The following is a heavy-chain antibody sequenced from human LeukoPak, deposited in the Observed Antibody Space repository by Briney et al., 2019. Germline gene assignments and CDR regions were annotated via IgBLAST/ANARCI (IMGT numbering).Heavy chain of an antibody. CDR1: GYTSTSNK. D-gene: IGHD3-22*01. J-gene: IGHJ4*02. V-gene: IGHV1-2*02. Sequence: APVRVSSKLPGYTSTSNKMHWVRQAPEQGLEWMGWSNPTSGGTNYAQKFQGRVTMTRDTSISTAYMELSRLRSDDTAVYYCARVYYYYDSSGILTLYFDYWGQGTLVTVSS. CDR2: SNPTSGGT. CDR3: ARVYYYYDSSGILTLYFDY.